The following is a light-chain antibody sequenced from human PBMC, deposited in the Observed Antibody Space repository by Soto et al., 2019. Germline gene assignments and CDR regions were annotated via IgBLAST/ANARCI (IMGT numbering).Light chain of an antibody. CDR3: AAWDDSLNGPWV. Sequence: QSVLTQPPSASGTPGQRVTISCSGSSSNIGSKTVNWYQQLPGTAPKVLIYSNNQRPSGVPARFSGSKSATSASLAISGLQSEDEPDYYCAAWDDSLNGPWVFGTGTKLTVL. J-gene: IGLJ1*01. CDR2: SNN. V-gene: IGLV1-44*01. CDR1: SSNIGSKT.